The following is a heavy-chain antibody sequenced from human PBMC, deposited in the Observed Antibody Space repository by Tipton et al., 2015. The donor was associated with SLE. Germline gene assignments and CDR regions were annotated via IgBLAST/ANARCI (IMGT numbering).Heavy chain of an antibody. Sequence: SLRLSCAASGFTFTNYAMTWVRQAPGKGLEWVSFIYSGGSTYYADSVKGRFTISRDNAKNTVYLQMNRLRAEDTAIYYCARFGLAFDVWGQGTMVTVSS. V-gene: IGHV3-23*03. D-gene: IGHD3-16*01. CDR2: IYSGGST. CDR3: ARFGLAFDV. CDR1: GFTFTNYA. J-gene: IGHJ3*01.